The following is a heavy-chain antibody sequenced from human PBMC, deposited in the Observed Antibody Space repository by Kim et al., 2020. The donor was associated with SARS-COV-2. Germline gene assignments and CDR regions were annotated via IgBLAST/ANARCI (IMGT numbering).Heavy chain of an antibody. J-gene: IGHJ4*02. D-gene: IGHD3-16*01. V-gene: IGHV3-21*01. Sequence: YADSVKGRFTIARDNAKNSLYLQMNSLRAEDTAVYYCARAFGGRAYYFDYWGQGTLVTVSS. CDR3: ARAFGGRAYYFDY.